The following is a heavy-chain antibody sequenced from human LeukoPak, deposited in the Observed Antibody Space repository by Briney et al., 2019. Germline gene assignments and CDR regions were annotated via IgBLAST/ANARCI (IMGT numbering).Heavy chain of an antibody. Sequence: GGSLRLSCAASGLIFDDYTMHWVRQAPGKGLEWVSLISRNGAVTKYADSVRGRFTISRDNSKNSLFLQMHSLRAEDSAFYYCARDMTAHSSAVSGVPGDYWGQGTLVTVSS. CDR1: GLIFDDYT. CDR3: ARDMTAHSSAVSGVPGDY. V-gene: IGHV3-43D*04. D-gene: IGHD2-21*02. CDR2: ISRNGAVT. J-gene: IGHJ4*02.